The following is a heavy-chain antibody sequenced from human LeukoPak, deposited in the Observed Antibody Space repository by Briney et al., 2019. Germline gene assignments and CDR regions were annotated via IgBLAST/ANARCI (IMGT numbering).Heavy chain of an antibody. V-gene: IGHV1-8*03. CDR1: GYTFTSYD. J-gene: IGHJ4*02. CDR3: ASDLSSSPAWGFDY. CDR2: MNPNSGNT. D-gene: IGHD6-13*01. Sequence: ASVKVSCKASGYTFTSYDINWVRQATGQGLEWMGWMNPNSGNTGYAQKFQGRVTITRNTSISTAYMELSRLRSDDTAVYYCASDLSSSPAWGFDYWGQGTLVTVSS.